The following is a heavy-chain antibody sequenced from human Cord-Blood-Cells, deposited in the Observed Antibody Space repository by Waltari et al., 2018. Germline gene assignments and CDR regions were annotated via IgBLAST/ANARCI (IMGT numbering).Heavy chain of an antibody. Sequence: EVQLVESGGGLVQPGGSLKLSCAASGFTFSGSATHWVRQASGKGLGWVGRIRSKANSYATAYAASVKGRFTISRDDSKNTAYLQMNSLKTEDTAVYYCTRHDVAGIDYWGQGTLVTVSS. CDR1: GFTFSGSA. CDR2: IRSKANSYAT. CDR3: TRHDVAGIDY. J-gene: IGHJ4*02. V-gene: IGHV3-73*02. D-gene: IGHD3-10*01.